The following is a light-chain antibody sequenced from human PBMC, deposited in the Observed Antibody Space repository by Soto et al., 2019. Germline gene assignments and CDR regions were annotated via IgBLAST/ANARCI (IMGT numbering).Light chain of an antibody. J-gene: IGKJ1*01. CDR1: QTVSSY. CDR2: DAS. V-gene: IGKV3-11*01. Sequence: IVLTQSTATLVLSPGTTTTLSPRASQTVSSYLAWYQQKPGQAPRLLIYDASNRATGMPARFSGSGSGTDFTLTISNLEPEDFALYYCQQRSNWPPWTFGQGTKVDNK. CDR3: QQRSNWPPWT.